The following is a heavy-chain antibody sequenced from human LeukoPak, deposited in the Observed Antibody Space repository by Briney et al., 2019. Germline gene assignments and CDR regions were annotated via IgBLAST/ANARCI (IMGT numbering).Heavy chain of an antibody. J-gene: IGHJ4*02. Sequence: GGSLRLSCAASGFTFSDYYMSWIRQAPGKGLEWLSYISSSGRTIYYADSVKGRFTISRDNTKNSLYLEMNSLRAEDTAVYYCASRSAGGAIGYWGQGTLVTVSS. CDR3: ASRSAGGAIGY. CDR1: GFTFSDYY. V-gene: IGHV3-11*01. D-gene: IGHD1-26*01. CDR2: ISSSGRTI.